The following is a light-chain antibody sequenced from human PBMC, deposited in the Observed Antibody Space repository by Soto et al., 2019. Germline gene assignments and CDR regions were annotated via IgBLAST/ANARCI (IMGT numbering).Light chain of an antibody. CDR1: TSDVGGYNY. CDR2: DVS. CDR3: CSYAGSYTYV. Sequence: QSALTQPRSLSGSPGQSVTISCTGTTSDVGGYNYVSWYQQHPGKAPKLMIYDVSKRPSGVPDRFSGSKSGNTAFLTISGLQAEDEADYYCCSYAGSYTYVFGTGTKLTVL. J-gene: IGLJ1*01. V-gene: IGLV2-11*01.